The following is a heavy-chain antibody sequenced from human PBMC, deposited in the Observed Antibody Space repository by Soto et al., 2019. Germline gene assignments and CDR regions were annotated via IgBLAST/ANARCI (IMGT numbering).Heavy chain of an antibody. V-gene: IGHV1-69*06. CDR1: GGIFSSYA. CDR2: IIPIFGTA. Sequence: WASVKVSCKASGGIFSSYAISWVRQAPGQGLEWMGGIIPIFGTANYAQKFQGRVTITADKSTSTAYMELSSLRSEDTAVYYCAREYYYYGMDVWGQGTTVTVSS. CDR3: AREYYYYGMDV. J-gene: IGHJ6*02.